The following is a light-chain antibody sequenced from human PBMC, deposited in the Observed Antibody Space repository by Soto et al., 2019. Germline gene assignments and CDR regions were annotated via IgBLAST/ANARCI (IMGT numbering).Light chain of an antibody. V-gene: IGLV1-44*01. CDR1: SSNIMSNT. J-gene: IGLJ1*01. Sequence: QSVLTQPPSASGTPGQRVTISCSGSSSNIMSNTVNWYQVLPGTAPKVLIQGNHQRPSGVPARFSGSKSGTSASLAISGLQSEDEADYYYAAWDDSLNAYVFGTGTQLTVL. CDR2: GNH. CDR3: AAWDDSLNAYV.